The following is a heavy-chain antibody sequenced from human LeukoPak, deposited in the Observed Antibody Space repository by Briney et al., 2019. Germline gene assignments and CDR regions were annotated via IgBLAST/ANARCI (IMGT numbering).Heavy chain of an antibody. D-gene: IGHD3-22*01. CDR1: GFTVSSNY. Sequence: GGSLRLSCAASGFTVSSNYMSSVRQAPGKGLEWVSVIYSGGSTYYADSVKGRFTISRDNSKNTLYLQMNSLRAEDTAVYYCARDDLSSGYPYDAFDIWGQGTMVTVSS. V-gene: IGHV3-53*01. J-gene: IGHJ3*02. CDR3: ARDDLSSGYPYDAFDI. CDR2: IYSGGST.